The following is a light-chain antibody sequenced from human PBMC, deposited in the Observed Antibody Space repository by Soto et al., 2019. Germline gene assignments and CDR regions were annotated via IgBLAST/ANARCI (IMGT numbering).Light chain of an antibody. CDR1: QSVTTTY. Sequence: VLTQSPGTLSLSPGERATLSCRASQSVTTTYLGWYRQKPGQAPRLLVYGTSSRATGIPDRFSGSGSGTDFPLTISSLEPEDFAVYYCQHYGSSPPMYTFGQGTKLEIK. J-gene: IGKJ2*01. CDR2: GTS. CDR3: QHYGSSPPMYT. V-gene: IGKV3-20*01.